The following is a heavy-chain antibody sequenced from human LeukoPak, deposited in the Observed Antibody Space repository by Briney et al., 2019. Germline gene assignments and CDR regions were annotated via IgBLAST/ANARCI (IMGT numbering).Heavy chain of an antibody. CDR3: ARDQAYRYYYDSSGYYSDY. CDR1: GFTFNTYG. Sequence: PGGSLRLSCAASGFTFNTYGMNWVRQAPGKGLEWVAVIWHDGSNTHYADSVKGRFTISRDNSKNTLYLQMNSLRAEDTAVYYCARDQAYRYYYDSSGYYSDYWGQGTLVTVSS. CDR2: IWHDGSNT. V-gene: IGHV3-33*01. D-gene: IGHD3-22*01. J-gene: IGHJ4*02.